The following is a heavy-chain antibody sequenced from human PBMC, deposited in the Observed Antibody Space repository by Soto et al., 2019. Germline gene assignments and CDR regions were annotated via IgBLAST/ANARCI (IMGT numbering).Heavy chain of an antibody. CDR1: GYSFPAFW. V-gene: IGHV5-51*01. J-gene: IGHJ4*02. Sequence: PGESLKISCGASGYSFPAFWIGWVRQMPGKGLEWMGIIFPADSEARYSPSFQGQVTTSADKSTSTAYLEWSSLKASDTAIYYCARRGAGYNYDYWGQGTLVTVSS. D-gene: IGHD5-12*01. CDR2: IFPADSEA. CDR3: ARRGAGYNYDY.